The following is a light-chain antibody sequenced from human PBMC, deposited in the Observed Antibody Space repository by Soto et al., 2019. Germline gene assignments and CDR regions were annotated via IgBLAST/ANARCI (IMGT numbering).Light chain of an antibody. J-gene: IGKJ1*01. CDR3: QQYGTSPRT. CDR2: PAS. CDR1: QSVSSNY. Sequence: EIVLTQSPGTLSLSPGERATLSCRASQSVSSNYLAWYQHKPGQAPRLLIYPASTRATGIPDRFSGSGSGTDFTLTISRLEPEDFAVYYCQQYGTSPRTFGQGTKVEIK. V-gene: IGKV3-20*01.